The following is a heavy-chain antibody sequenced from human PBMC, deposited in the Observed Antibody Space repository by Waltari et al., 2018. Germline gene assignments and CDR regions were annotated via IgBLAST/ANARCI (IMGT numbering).Heavy chain of an antibody. J-gene: IGHJ6*03. CDR2: ISYDGRDR. CDR1: GSRVSGFA. CDR3: ARDGDLSGDYFYHYYMDV. V-gene: IGHV3-30*04. D-gene: IGHD4-17*01. Sequence: QVQLVESGGGVVRPGRSLRLSCVVSGSRVSGFAMHWVRQAPGKGLEWVAGISYDGRDRYYADSVKGRFTVSRDNPKNTLYLQMDSLRVEDTALYYCARDGDLSGDYFYHYYMDVWGKGTTVTVSS.